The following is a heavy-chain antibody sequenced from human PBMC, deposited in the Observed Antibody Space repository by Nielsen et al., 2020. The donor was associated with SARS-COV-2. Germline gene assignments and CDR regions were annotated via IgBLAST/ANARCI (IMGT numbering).Heavy chain of an antibody. J-gene: IGHJ6*02. CDR3: ARVLYGPRWHMDV. V-gene: IGHV4-30-4*01. CDR1: GASMSSGDYH. CDR2: ISHSGIT. D-gene: IGHD4-23*01. Sequence: SEPLSLTCTVSGASMSSGDYHWSWVRQTPGKGLEWLAFISHSGITYYNPSLKSRVIISQDTSKHQFYLKVPSVTAADTAVYFCARVLYGPRWHMDVWGLGTTVTVSS.